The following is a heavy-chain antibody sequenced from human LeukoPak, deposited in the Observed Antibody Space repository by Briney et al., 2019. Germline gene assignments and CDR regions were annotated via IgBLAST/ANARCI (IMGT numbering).Heavy chain of an antibody. Sequence: GESLRISCKGSGYSFTSYWIGWVRQMPGKGLEWMGIIYPGDSDTRYSPSFQGQVTISADKSISTAYLQWSSLKASDTAMYYCARQYSSSWSTAVYNWFDPWGQGTLVTVSS. CDR1: GYSFTSYW. D-gene: IGHD6-13*01. J-gene: IGHJ5*02. V-gene: IGHV5-51*01. CDR3: ARQYSSSWSTAVYNWFDP. CDR2: IYPGDSDT.